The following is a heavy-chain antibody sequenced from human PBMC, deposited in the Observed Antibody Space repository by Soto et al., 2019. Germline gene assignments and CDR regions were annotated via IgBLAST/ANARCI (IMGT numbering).Heavy chain of an antibody. Sequence: PGGSLRLSCAASGFTFSSYNMNWVRQAPGKGLEWVSYISSSSSTIYYADSVKGRFTISRDNAENSLYLQMNSLRAEDTAVYYCARDENTMVRAGHYYYYMDVWGKGTTVTVSS. CDR3: ARDENTMVRAGHYYYYMDV. CDR2: ISSSSSTI. CDR1: GFTFSSYN. V-gene: IGHV3-48*01. D-gene: IGHD3-10*01. J-gene: IGHJ6*03.